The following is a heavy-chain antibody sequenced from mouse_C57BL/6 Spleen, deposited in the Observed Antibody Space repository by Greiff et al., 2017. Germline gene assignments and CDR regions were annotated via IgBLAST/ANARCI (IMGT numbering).Heavy chain of an antibody. V-gene: IGHV1-63*01. CDR1: GYTFTNYW. D-gene: IGHD2-4*01. CDR2: IYPGGGST. J-gene: IGHJ4*01. CDR3: ARGGYDYDEGDAMDY. Sequence: QVQLQQSGAELVRPGTSVKMSCKASGYTFTNYWIGWAKQRPGHGLEWIGDIYPGGGSTNYNEKFKGKATLTAAKSSSTSYMQVSSLTSEDSAIYYGARGGYDYDEGDAMDYWGQGTSVTVSS.